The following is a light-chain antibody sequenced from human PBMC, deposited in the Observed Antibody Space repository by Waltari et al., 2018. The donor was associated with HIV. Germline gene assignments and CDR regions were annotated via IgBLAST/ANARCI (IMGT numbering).Light chain of an antibody. CDR1: RSISSR. J-gene: IGKJ2*01. CDR3: QQYYSDPYT. Sequence: DIQMTQSPSTLSASVGPRVTITCRASRSISSRLAWYQQKPGKAPRLLIYKASSLESGVPSTFSGSGSGTEFTLTISSLQPDDFATYYCQQYYSDPYTFGQGTKLETK. CDR2: KAS. V-gene: IGKV1-5*03.